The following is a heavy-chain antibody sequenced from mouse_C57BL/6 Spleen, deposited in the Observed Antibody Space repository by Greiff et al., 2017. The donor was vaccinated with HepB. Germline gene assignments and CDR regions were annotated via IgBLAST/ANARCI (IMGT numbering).Heavy chain of an antibody. J-gene: IGHJ1*03. CDR3: ARNGYHGYFDV. Sequence: DVQLVESGGGLVKPGGSLKLSCAASGFTFSDYGMHWVRQGPEKGLEWVAYISSGSSTIDYADTVKGRFTISRDNAKNTLFLQMTSLRSEDTAMYYCARNGYHGYFDVWGTGTTVTVSS. V-gene: IGHV5-17*01. D-gene: IGHD2-2*01. CDR1: GFTFSDYG. CDR2: ISSGSSTI.